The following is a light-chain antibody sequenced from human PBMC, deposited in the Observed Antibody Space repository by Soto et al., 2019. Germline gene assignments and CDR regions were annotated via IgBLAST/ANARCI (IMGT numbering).Light chain of an antibody. V-gene: IGKV3-20*01. CDR1: QSVTSRF. CDR2: GAS. CDR3: QQYGSSPIT. J-gene: IGKJ5*01. Sequence: IVLTQSPGTLSLSPGERATLSCRASQSVTSRFFAWYQHKPGQAPRLLIYGASSRATGIPDRFSGSGSGTDFTLTISRLEPEDFAVYYCQQYGSSPITFGQGTRLEIK.